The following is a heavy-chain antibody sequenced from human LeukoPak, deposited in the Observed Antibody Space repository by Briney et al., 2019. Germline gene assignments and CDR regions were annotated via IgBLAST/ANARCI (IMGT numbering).Heavy chain of an antibody. J-gene: IGHJ6*02. CDR3: ARGVERRSPSYYGMDV. Sequence: GGSLRLSCAASGFTFSSYDMHWVRQATGKGLEWVSAIGTAGDTYYPGSVKGRFTISRENAKNSLYLQMNSLRAGDTAVYYCARGVERRSPSYYGMDVWGQGTTVTVSS. CDR2: IGTAGDT. V-gene: IGHV3-13*01. CDR1: GFTFSSYD. D-gene: IGHD1-1*01.